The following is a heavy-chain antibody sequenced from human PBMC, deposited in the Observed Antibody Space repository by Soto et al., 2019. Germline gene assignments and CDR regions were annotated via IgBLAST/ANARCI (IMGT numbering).Heavy chain of an antibody. D-gene: IGHD5-12*01. CDR2: ISGSGGST. CDR1: GFTFSNAW. J-gene: IGHJ4*02. Sequence: GGSLRLSCAASGFTFSNAWMNWVRQAPGKGLEWVSAISGSGGSTYYADSVKGRFTISRDNSKNTLYLQMNSLRAEDTAVYYCAKDSAAGWLQPWGQGTLVTVSS. CDR3: AKDSAAGWLQP. V-gene: IGHV3-23*01.